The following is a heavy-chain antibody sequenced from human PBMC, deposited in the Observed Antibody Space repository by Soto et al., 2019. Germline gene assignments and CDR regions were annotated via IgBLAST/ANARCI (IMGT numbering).Heavy chain of an antibody. D-gene: IGHD3-10*01. Sequence: EVQLLESGGGLVQPGGSLRLSCAASGFTFSSYAKSWVRQAPGKGLEWVSAISGSGGSTYYADSVKGRFTISRDNSKNTLYLQMNSLRAEDTAVYYCAKDPVPQGVRGNYWGQGTLVTVSS. V-gene: IGHV3-23*01. CDR3: AKDPVPQGVRGNY. J-gene: IGHJ4*02. CDR1: GFTFSSYA. CDR2: ISGSGGST.